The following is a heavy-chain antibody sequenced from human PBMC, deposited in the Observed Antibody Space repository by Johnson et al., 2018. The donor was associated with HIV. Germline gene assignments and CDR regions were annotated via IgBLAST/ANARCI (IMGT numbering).Heavy chain of an antibody. V-gene: IGHV3-30-3*01. CDR2: ISYDGDNV. CDR1: GFTFTSYA. Sequence: QVQLVESGGGVVQPGRSLRLSCAASGFTFTSYAMHWVRQAPGKGLEWVAVISYDGDNVYYADSVKGRFTISRDNSKNTLYLQMNSLRVEDTAVYYCAKVDCGGDTCAGYDPFDLWGQGTLVTVSS. J-gene: IGHJ3*01. D-gene: IGHD2-21*01. CDR3: AKVDCGGDTCAGYDPFDL.